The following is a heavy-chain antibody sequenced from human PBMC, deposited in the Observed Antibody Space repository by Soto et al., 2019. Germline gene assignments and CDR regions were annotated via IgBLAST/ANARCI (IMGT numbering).Heavy chain of an antibody. J-gene: IGHJ6*02. CDR2: IIPISDTT. CDR1: GGTFSSYA. Sequence: QVHLVESGGGVVQPGSSVKVSCKASGGTFSSYAISWVRQAPGQGLEWMGGIIPISDTTNYAQKFQGRVTITADESTSTAYMELSSLRSEDTAVYYCARSQGSSTSLEIYYYYYYGMDVWGQGTTVTVSS. CDR3: ARSQGSSTSLEIYYYYYYGMDV. D-gene: IGHD2-2*01. V-gene: IGHV1-69*01.